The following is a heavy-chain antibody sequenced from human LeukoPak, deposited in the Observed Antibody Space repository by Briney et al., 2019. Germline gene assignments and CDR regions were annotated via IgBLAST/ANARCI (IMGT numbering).Heavy chain of an antibody. CDR1: GGSFSGYY. V-gene: IGHV4-34*01. CDR3: ATRTAAGLYYFDC. D-gene: IGHD6-13*01. Sequence: SETLSLTCAVYGGSFSGYYWSWIRQPPGKGLEWIGEINHSGSTNYNPSLKSRVTISVDTSKNQFSLKLSSVTAADTAVYYCATRTAAGLYYFDCWGQGTLVTVSS. J-gene: IGHJ4*02. CDR2: INHSGST.